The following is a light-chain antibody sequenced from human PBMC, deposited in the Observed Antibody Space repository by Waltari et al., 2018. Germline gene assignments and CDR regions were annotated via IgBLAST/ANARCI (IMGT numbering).Light chain of an antibody. J-gene: IGKJ1*01. CDR2: DVT. V-gene: IGKV3-20*01. CDR1: QTVTRNQ. CDR3: QQYTGSWA. Sequence: IVLTQSPGTLSLSPGERATLSCRASQTVTRNQLAWYQQKPGQAPRLLSYDVTNRATGISDRFSGSGSGTDFTLTITRLEPEDFAVYYCQQYTGSWAFGQGTKVEI.